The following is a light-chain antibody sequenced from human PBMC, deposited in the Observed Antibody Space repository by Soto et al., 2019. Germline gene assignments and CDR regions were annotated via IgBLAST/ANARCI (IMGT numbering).Light chain of an antibody. CDR1: QNLLFSSNNKNS. J-gene: IGKJ2*01. CDR3: HQYHTTPNT. V-gene: IGKV4-1*01. CDR2: WAS. Sequence: DVVMTQSPDSLAVSLGERAAINCKSSQNLLFSSNNKNSLAWYQQKPGQPPKLLIYWASTRESADPDLFSGSGSGRDFTLTISSLQAEDVAVYYCHQYHTTPNTFGQGTKVEIK.